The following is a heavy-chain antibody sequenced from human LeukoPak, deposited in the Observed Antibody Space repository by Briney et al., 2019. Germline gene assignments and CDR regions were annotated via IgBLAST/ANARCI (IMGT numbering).Heavy chain of an antibody. CDR2: IYYSGST. J-gene: IGHJ4*02. V-gene: IGHV4-59*01. CDR1: AGSISCYY. D-gene: IGHD3-10*01. Sequence: SETLSLTCTVSAGSISCYYWTWIRQPPGKGLEWIGYIYYSGSTNYNPSLKSRVTISVDMSKNQFSLKLRSVTAADTAVYYCARYPGLEGAGSKGAFDYWGQGTLVTVSS. CDR3: ARYPGLEGAGSKGAFDY.